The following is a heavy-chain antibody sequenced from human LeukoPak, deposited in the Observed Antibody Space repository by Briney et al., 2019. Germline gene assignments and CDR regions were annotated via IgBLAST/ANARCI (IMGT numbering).Heavy chain of an antibody. Sequence: SETLSLTCTVSGGSISGYFWSWIRQPPGKGLEWIAYIHYSGSTNHNPSLNSRVTISVDTSKNQFSLRLSSVTAADTAVYYCARYGITIVRGGKYYFDSWGQGTLVTVSS. J-gene: IGHJ4*02. CDR1: GGSISGYF. V-gene: IGHV4-59*08. CDR2: IHYSGST. CDR3: ARYGITIVRGGKYYFDS. D-gene: IGHD3-10*01.